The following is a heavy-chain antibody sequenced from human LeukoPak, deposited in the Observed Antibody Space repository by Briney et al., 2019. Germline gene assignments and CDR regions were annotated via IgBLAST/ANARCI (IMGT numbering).Heavy chain of an antibody. CDR1: GFIFNGYS. CDR2: ISGRSRTI. CDR3: ARESSSGYFVDS. D-gene: IGHD3-22*01. Sequence: GGSLRLSCAASGFIFNGYSMKWVRQAPGKGLEWLSYISGRSRTIYYADSVKGRFTISRDNAKNSLYLQMNSLRAEDTAVYYCARESSSGYFVDSWGQGTLVTVSS. J-gene: IGHJ4*02. V-gene: IGHV3-48*04.